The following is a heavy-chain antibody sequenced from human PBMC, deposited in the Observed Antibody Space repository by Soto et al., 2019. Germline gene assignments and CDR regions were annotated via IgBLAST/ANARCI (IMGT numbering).Heavy chain of an antibody. V-gene: IGHV4-4*07. J-gene: IGHJ5*02. CDR2: VYSSGGT. D-gene: IGHD3-3*01. CDR3: ARGQRFSDWFDP. CDR1: GGSMTSYY. Sequence: PSETLSLTCTLSGGSMTSYYWTWIRQPAGKGLEWIGRVYSSGGTHYNPSLKSRVTISLDTSKNQFSLRLLSVTDADTAVYFCARGQRFSDWFDPWGQGTLVTVSS.